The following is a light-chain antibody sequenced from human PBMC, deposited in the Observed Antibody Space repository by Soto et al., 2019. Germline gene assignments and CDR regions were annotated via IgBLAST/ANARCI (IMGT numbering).Light chain of an antibody. Sequence: QSVLTQPPSASGTPGQRVTISCSGSSSNIGSNYVYWYQQLPGTAPKLLIYRNNQRPSGVPDRFSGSKSGISASLAISGLRSEDEADYYCAAWDDSLSGYVFGTGTKVTV. CDR2: RNN. J-gene: IGLJ1*01. V-gene: IGLV1-47*01. CDR3: AAWDDSLSGYV. CDR1: SSNIGSNY.